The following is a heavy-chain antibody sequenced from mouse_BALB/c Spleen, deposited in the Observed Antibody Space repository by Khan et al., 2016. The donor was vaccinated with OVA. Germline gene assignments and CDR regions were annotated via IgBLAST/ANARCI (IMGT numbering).Heavy chain of an antibody. Sequence: QVQLKQSGAELVKPGASVRLSCKASGYTFTSYYLYWVKQRPGQGLEGIGDINPSNGGTNFNEKFKSKATLTVDKSSSTAYMQLSSMTSEDPAVYYCTRSGYGTFAYWGQGTLVTVST. CDR1: GYTFTSYY. CDR2: INPSNGGT. V-gene: IGHV1S81*02. D-gene: IGHD2-1*01. J-gene: IGHJ3*01. CDR3: TRSGYGTFAY.